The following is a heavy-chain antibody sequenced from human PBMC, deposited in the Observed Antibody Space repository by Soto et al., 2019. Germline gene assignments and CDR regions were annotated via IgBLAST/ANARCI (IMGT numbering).Heavy chain of an antibody. CDR2: ISTSSFTI. D-gene: IGHD4-17*01. V-gene: IGHV3-48*04. J-gene: IGHJ5*02. CDR1: GFSFSTYN. Sequence: PGGFLRLSCAASGFSFSTYNMDWVRQAPGKGPEWIAYISTSSFTIYYADSVKGRFTISRDNAKNSLYLQMNSLRAEDTAVYYCARGGAPSARTTVVTGSFDPWGQGTLVTVSS. CDR3: ARGGAPSARTTVVTGSFDP.